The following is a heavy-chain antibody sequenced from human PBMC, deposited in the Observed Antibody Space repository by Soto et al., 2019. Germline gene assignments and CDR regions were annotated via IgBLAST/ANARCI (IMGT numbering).Heavy chain of an antibody. CDR1: GFTFSSYW. Sequence: EVQLVESGGGLVQPGGSLRLSCAASGFTFSSYWMHWVRQAPGTGLVWVSRINSDGSSTSYADSVKGRFTISSDNAKNTLYLQMNTRRAEDTAVYYCVRTSLVVAAATREDYWGQGTLVTVSS. V-gene: IGHV3-74*01. D-gene: IGHD2-15*01. CDR2: INSDGSST. CDR3: VRTSLVVAAATREDY. J-gene: IGHJ4*02.